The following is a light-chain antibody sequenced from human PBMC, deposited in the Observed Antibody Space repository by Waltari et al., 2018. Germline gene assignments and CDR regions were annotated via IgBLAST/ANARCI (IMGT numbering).Light chain of an antibody. Sequence: QSALTQPASVSGSPGQSITISCTGPSSDVGSYNLFSWYQQHPGNAPKLMLYEVSKWPSGVSNRFSGSKSGNTASLTISGLQAEDEADYYCCSYAGSSTLIFGGGTKLTVL. CDR3: CSYAGSSTLI. CDR1: SSDVGSYNL. CDR2: EVS. V-gene: IGLV2-23*02. J-gene: IGLJ2*01.